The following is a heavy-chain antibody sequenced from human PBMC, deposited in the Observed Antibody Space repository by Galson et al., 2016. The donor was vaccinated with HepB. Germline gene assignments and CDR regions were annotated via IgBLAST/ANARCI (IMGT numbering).Heavy chain of an antibody. CDR2: IYYSGTT. CDR1: GSSVSRSSHY. Sequence: SETLSLTCTVFGSSVSRSSHYWGWTRQPPGKSLEWIGSIYYSGTTYYNPYLKSRVTITADASRNQLSLKLSSVTAANTAVYFCARHDGSGQYNPFDYWGQGILVTVSS. J-gene: IGHJ4*02. CDR3: ARHDGSGQYNPFDY. D-gene: IGHD3-22*01. V-gene: IGHV4-39*01.